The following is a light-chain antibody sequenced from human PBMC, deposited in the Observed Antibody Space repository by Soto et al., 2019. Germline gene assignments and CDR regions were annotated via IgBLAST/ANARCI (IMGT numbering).Light chain of an antibody. CDR1: SSNIGANND. CDR3: QSYDTSLSGYV. J-gene: IGLJ1*01. V-gene: IGLV1-40*01. Sequence: QSVLTQPPSVSGAPGQRVTISCTGSSSNIGANNDVHWYQQLPGTAPKLPIYDNTNRPSGVPGRFSGSESGTSASLAITGLQAEDEADYHCQSYDTSLSGYVFGTGTKVTV. CDR2: DNT.